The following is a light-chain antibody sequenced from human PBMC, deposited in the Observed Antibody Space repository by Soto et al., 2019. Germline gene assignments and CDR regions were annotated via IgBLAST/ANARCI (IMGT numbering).Light chain of an antibody. J-gene: IGLJ2*01. V-gene: IGLV1-44*01. CDR2: NNN. CDR3: AAWDDSLNAVV. Sequence: QSVLTQPPSASGTPGQRVTISCSGSSSNIGTNTVNWYQQLPGTAPKLLIYNNNQRPSGVPDRFSGSKSGTSASLAISGLRSEDEADFYCAAWDDSLNAVVFGGGTKVTVL. CDR1: SSNIGTNT.